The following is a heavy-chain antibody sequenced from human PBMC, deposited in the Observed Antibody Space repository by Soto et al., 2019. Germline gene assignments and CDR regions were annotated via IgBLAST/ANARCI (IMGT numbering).Heavy chain of an antibody. CDR1: GGTFSSYT. CDR2: IIPILGIA. D-gene: IGHD5-18*01. J-gene: IGHJ6*02. Sequence: QVQLVQSGAEVKKPGSSVKVSCKASGGTFSSYTISWVRQAPGQGLEWMGRIIPILGIANYAQKFQGRVTITADKSTSTAYMELSSLRSEDTAVYYCARVPIYSYEEYYYYGMDVWGQGTTVTVSS. CDR3: ARVPIYSYEEYYYYGMDV. V-gene: IGHV1-69*02.